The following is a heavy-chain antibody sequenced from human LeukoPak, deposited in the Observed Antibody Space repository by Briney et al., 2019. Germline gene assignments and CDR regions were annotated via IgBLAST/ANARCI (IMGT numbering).Heavy chain of an antibody. CDR1: GYTFTGYY. Sequence: ASVKVSCKASGYTFTGYYMHWVRQAPGQGLEWMGWINPNSGGTNYAQKFQGRVTMTRDTSTSTVYMELSSLRSEDTAVYYCAREGDRGSYPTHWFDPWGQGTLVTVSS. D-gene: IGHD1-26*01. J-gene: IGHJ5*02. CDR3: AREGDRGSYPTHWFDP. V-gene: IGHV1-2*02. CDR2: INPNSGGT.